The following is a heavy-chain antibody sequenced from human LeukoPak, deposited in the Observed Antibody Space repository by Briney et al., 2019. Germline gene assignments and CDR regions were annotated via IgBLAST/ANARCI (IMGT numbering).Heavy chain of an antibody. V-gene: IGHV4-34*01. CDR2: INHSGST. Sequence: SETLSLTCAVYGGSFSGYYWSWIRQPPGKGLEWIGEINHSGSTNYNPSLKSRVTISVDTSKNQFSLKLSSVTAADTAVYYCASRDYYGSSVGYWGQGTLVTVSS. CDR3: ASRDYYGSSVGY. CDR1: GGSFSGYY. J-gene: IGHJ4*02. D-gene: IGHD3-22*01.